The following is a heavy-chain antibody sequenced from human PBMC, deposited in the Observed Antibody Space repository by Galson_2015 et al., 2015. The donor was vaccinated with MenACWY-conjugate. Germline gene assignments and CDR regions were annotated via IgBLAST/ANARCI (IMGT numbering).Heavy chain of an antibody. CDR2: ISAYNGNT. V-gene: IGHV1-18*04. D-gene: IGHD3-22*01. J-gene: IGHJ3*02. Sequence: SVKVSCKASGYTFTSYGISWVRQAPGQGLEWMGWISAYNGNTNYAQKLQGRVTMTTDTSTSTAYMELRSLRSDDTAVYYCARDTPSPAYYYDSSGYYSGSGEDAFDIWGQGTMVTVSS. CDR3: ARDTPSPAYYYDSSGYYSGSGEDAFDI. CDR1: GYTFTSYG.